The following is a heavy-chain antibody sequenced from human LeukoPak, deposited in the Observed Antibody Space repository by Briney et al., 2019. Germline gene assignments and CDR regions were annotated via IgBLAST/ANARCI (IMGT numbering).Heavy chain of an antibody. CDR2: ISAYNGNT. J-gene: IGHJ5*02. Sequence: ASVKVSCKASGYTFTSYGISWVRQAPGQGLEWMGWISAYNGNTNYAQKLQGRVTMTTDTSTSTAYMELRSLRSDDTAVYYCARDRMRMVRGVIAPRTFIFDPWGQGTLVTVSS. V-gene: IGHV1-18*01. CDR3: ARDRMRMVRGVIAPRTFIFDP. D-gene: IGHD3-10*01. CDR1: GYTFTSYG.